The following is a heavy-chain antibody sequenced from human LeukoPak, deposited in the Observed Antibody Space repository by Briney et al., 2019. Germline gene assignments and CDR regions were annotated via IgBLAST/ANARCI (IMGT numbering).Heavy chain of an antibody. Sequence: GGSLRLSCAASGFTFSSYEMNWVRQAPGKGLEWVSYISSSGSTIYYADSVKGRFTISRDNAKNSLYLQMNSLRAEDTAVYYCARDSLADAFDIWGQGTMVTVSS. J-gene: IGHJ3*02. V-gene: IGHV3-48*03. CDR3: ARDSLADAFDI. CDR1: GFTFSSYE. CDR2: ISSSGSTI.